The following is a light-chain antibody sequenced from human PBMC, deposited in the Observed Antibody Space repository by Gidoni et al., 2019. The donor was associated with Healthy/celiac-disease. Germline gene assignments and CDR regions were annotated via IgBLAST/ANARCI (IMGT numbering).Light chain of an antibody. CDR2: AAS. CDR1: QSISSY. J-gene: IGKJ2*01. Sequence: DNQMTQSPSSLSASVGDRVTITCRASQSISSYLNWYQQKPGKAPKLLIYAASSFQSGVPSRFSGSGSGTDFTLTISSLQPEDFATYYCQQSYSTPPFGQGTKLEIK. CDR3: QQSYSTPP. V-gene: IGKV1-39*01.